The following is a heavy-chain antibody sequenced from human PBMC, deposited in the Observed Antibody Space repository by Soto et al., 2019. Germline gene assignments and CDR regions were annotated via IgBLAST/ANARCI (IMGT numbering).Heavy chain of an antibody. CDR3: ATGVDAALDV. D-gene: IGHD2-15*01. Sequence: QVQLVQSGAEVTKPGASVKVSCKASGYTFTSYDINWVRQATGQGLEWMGWMSPNSGATGYAQKFQGRVTMTRDTSISTAYMELSNLRSEYTAIYYCATGVDAALDVWGQGSTVTVSS. V-gene: IGHV1-8*01. J-gene: IGHJ6*02. CDR1: GYTFTSYD. CDR2: MSPNSGAT.